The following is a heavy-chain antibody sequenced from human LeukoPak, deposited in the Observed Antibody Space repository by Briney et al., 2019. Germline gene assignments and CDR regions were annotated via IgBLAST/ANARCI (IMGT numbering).Heavy chain of an antibody. CDR3: AKEMNYYESSGYYLEWFDP. J-gene: IGHJ5*02. V-gene: IGHV3-23*01. D-gene: IGHD3-22*01. CDR2: ISGSGGSP. Sequence: PGGSLRLSCAASGFTFSSYAMSWVRQAPGKGLEWVSAISGSGGSPFYADSVEGRFTISRDNSKNTLYLQMNSLRAEDTAVYYCAKEMNYYESSGYYLEWFDPWGQGTLVTVSS. CDR1: GFTFSSYA.